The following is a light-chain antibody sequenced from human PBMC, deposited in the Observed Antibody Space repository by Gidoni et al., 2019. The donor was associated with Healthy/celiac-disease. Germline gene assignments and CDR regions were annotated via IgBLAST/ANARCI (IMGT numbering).Light chain of an antibody. CDR1: QSVSSY. V-gene: IGKV3-11*01. CDR2: DAS. Sequence: EIVLTQSPATLSLSPGERATLSCRASQSVSSYLAWYQQKPGQAPRLLIYDASNRATGIPARVSGSGSGTDFTITISSREPEDFAVYYWQQRSNWLWTFGQGTKVEIK. J-gene: IGKJ1*01. CDR3: QQRSNWLWT.